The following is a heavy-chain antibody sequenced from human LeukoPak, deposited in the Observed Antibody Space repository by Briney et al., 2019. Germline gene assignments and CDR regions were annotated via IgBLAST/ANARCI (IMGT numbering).Heavy chain of an antibody. D-gene: IGHD4-17*01. CDR1: GFTFSNAW. CDR3: TTDAHDYGDYVLDYGMDV. J-gene: IGHJ6*02. Sequence: GGSLRLSCAAPGFTFSNAWMSWVRQAPGKGLEWVGRIKSKTDGGTTDYAAPVKGRFTISRDDSKNTLYLQMNSLKTEDTAVYYCTTDAHDYGDYVLDYGMDVWGQGTTVTVSS. CDR2: IKSKTDGGTT. V-gene: IGHV3-15*01.